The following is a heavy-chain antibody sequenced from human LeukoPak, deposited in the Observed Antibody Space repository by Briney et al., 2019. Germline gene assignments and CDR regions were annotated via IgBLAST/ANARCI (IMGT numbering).Heavy chain of an antibody. V-gene: IGHV3-7*04. CDR2: IRGDGRET. CDR1: GFTFGAYY. Sequence: GGSLRLSCAASGFTFGAYYMSWVRQAPGKGLEWVANIRGDGRETFYADSLKGRFTISRDNAKNSLYLQMNSLRAEDTAVYYCARGTYYYEFWGQGTLVTVSS. J-gene: IGHJ4*02. D-gene: IGHD3-16*01. CDR3: ARGTYYYEF.